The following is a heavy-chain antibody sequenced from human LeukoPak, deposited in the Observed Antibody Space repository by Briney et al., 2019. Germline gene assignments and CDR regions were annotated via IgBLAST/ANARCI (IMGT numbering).Heavy chain of an antibody. CDR1: GFTFINYW. Sequence: GGSLRLSCAASGFTFINYWMSWVRQAPGEGLEWVANIKQDGSVKYYVDSVKGRFTVSRDNAKNSQYLQMNSLRAEGTAVYYCARIGYSSSSFDYWGQGTLVTVSS. J-gene: IGHJ4*02. CDR3: ARIGYSSSSFDY. D-gene: IGHD6-6*01. V-gene: IGHV3-7*01. CDR2: IKQDGSVK.